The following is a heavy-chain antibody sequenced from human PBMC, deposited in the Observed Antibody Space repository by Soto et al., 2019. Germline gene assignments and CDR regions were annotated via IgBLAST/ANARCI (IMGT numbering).Heavy chain of an antibody. J-gene: IGHJ5*01. V-gene: IGHV4-4*07. Sequence: PEQTRPETWTGSAGTTKLYYWIVFRQPVEKELEWIGRIFTRGSTNYNPSLKSRVTMSADRSKNQFSLRLSSVTAADTAVYYCAVDYGGNSFDSRGHANLVT. CDR2: IFTRGST. CDR3: AVDYGGNSFDS. D-gene: IGHD4-17*01. CDR1: AGTTKLYY.